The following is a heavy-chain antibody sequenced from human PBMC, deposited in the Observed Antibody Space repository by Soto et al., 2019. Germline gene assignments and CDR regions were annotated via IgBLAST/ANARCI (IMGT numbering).Heavy chain of an antibody. CDR1: GYSFTNYW. D-gene: IGHD3-10*01. CDR3: ARLPKPSGREGGMDV. CDR2: IYPGDSDT. V-gene: IGHV5-51*01. J-gene: IGHJ6*02. Sequence: EVQLVQSGADVKKPGESLKMSCKGSGYSFTNYWIGWVRQMPGKGLEWMGVIYPGDSDTRYSPSFQGQVTMSADKSINTAYLQWSSLKASDTAIYYCARLPKPSGREGGMDVWGQGTTVTVSS.